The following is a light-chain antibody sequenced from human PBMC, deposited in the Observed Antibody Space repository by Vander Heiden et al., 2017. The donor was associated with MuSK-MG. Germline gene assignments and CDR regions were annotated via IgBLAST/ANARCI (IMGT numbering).Light chain of an antibody. CDR3: QVDYDTPWT. J-gene: IGKJ1*01. V-gene: IGKV4-1*01. Sequence: DIVMTQSPDSLAASLGERATINCKSSQSVLYTSNNKNYLAWYQQKAGQSPKVLIYWASTRESGVPDRFRGSGSGTDFTLTIRSLQAEDVAVYYCQVDYDTPWTFGPGTKVXIK. CDR2: WAS. CDR1: QSVLYTSNNKNY.